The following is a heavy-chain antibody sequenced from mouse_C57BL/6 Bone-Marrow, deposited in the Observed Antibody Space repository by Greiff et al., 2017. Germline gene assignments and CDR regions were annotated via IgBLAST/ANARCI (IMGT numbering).Heavy chain of an antibody. CDR1: GFTFSSYA. Sequence: EVQLVESGGGLVKPGGSLKLSCAASGFTFSSYAMSWVRQTPEKRLEWVATISDGGSYTYYPDNVKGRFTISRDNAKNNLYLQMSHLKSEDTAMYYCARDRVSGGYAMDYWGQGTSVTVSS. J-gene: IGHJ4*01. CDR2: ISDGGSYT. D-gene: IGHD3-1*01. V-gene: IGHV5-4*01. CDR3: ARDRVSGGYAMDY.